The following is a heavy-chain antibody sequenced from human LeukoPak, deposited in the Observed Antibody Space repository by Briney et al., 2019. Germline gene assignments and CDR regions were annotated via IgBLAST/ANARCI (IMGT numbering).Heavy chain of an antibody. V-gene: IGHV3-23*01. Sequence: PGGSLRLSCAASGFTFSSYAMSWVRQAPGKGLGWVSAISGSGGSTYYADSVKGRFTISRDNSKNTLYLQMNSLRAEDTAVYYCARITGRDFWSEPFDYWGQGTLVTVSS. D-gene: IGHD3-3*01. CDR1: GFTFSSYA. CDR2: ISGSGGST. J-gene: IGHJ4*02. CDR3: ARITGRDFWSEPFDY.